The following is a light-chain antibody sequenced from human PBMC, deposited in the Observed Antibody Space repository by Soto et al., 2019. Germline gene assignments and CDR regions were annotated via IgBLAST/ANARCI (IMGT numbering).Light chain of an antibody. CDR3: HQYNSYSWT. CDR2: DAS. J-gene: IGKJ1*01. Sequence: DIQMTQSPSTLSASVGDRVTITCRASQSISSWLAWYQQKPGKAPKLLTYDASSLESGVPSRFSGSGSGTEFPLTLSRLQPDDFATYYCHQYNSYSWTFGQGTKVEIK. CDR1: QSISSW. V-gene: IGKV1-5*01.